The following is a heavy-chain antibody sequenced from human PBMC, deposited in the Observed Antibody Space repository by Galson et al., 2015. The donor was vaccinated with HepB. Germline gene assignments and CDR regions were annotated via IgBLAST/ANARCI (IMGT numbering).Heavy chain of an antibody. V-gene: IGHV6-1*01. J-gene: IGHJ6*02. CDR1: GDSVTSNSAV. Sequence: CAISGDSVTSNSAVWNWTRQSPSRGLEWLGRTYFRPKWHTDYEISVKSRININADISQNQFSLQLSSVTSDDTAVYYCAYGSDVWGQGTTVIVSS. CDR3: AYGSDV. D-gene: IGHD4-17*01. CDR2: TYFRPKWHT.